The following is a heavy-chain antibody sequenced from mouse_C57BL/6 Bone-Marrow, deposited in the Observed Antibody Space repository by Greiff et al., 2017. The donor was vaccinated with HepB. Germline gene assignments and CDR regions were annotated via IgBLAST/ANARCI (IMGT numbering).Heavy chain of an antibody. CDR2: IYPRDGST. CDR3: ASGGLYYGSSDYFDS. D-gene: IGHD1-1*01. CDR1: GYTFTDHP. Sequence: VQLQQSDAELVKPGASVKISCKVSGYTFTDHPIHWMKQRPEQGLEWIGYIYPRDGSTKYNEKFKGKATLTADKSSSTAYVQLNSRTSDDSAVYFFASGGLYYGSSDYFDSWGQGTTLTVSS. V-gene: IGHV1-78*01. J-gene: IGHJ2*01.